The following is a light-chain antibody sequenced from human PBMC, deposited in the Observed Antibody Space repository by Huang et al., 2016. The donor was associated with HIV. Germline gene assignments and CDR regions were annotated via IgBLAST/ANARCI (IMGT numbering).Light chain of an antibody. J-gene: IGKJ2*01. Sequence: DIQITQSPSSLSASVADTVIITCRASQNIKRYLNWYQQEPGKAPKLLISAASNLQSGVPSTFSGSGSGTDFTLTINSLQPEDSATYYCQQSARTPRTFGQGTKLEI. CDR3: QQSARTPRT. CDR2: AAS. CDR1: QNIKRY. V-gene: IGKV1-39*01.